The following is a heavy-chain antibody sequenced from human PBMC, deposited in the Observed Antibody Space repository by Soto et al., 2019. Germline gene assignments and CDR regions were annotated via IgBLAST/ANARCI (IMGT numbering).Heavy chain of an antibody. D-gene: IGHD6-6*01. CDR2: ISAHNGNT. J-gene: IGHJ4*02. Sequence: QVHLVQSGAEVKKPGASVKVSCKASGYTFTSYGITWVRQAPGQGLEWMGWISAHNGNTDYAQKLQGRVIVTRDTSTRTAYMDLRSMRSDDTAVYYCARGRDGDYWGQGALVTVSS. V-gene: IGHV1-18*01. CDR3: ARGRDGDY. CDR1: GYTFTSYG.